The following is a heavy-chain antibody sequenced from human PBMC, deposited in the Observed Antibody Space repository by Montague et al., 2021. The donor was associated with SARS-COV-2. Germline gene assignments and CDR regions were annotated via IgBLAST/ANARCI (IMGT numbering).Heavy chain of an antibody. CDR1: RDSISSHNYF. J-gene: IGHJ3*02. Sequence: SKTLSLTCTVSRDSISSHNYFWAWIRQPPGKGLEWIGSVDYSGLTFYNPSLESRVTISVDTSKKQFSLKVNSATAADTAVYYCAKDGEALAWGTFDIWGQGTMVTVSS. CDR3: AKDGEALAWGTFDI. CDR2: VDYSGLT. V-gene: IGHV4-39*07. D-gene: IGHD3-10*01.